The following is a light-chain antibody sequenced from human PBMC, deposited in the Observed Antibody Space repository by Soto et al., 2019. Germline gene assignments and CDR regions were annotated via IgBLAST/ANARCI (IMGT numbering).Light chain of an antibody. V-gene: IGLV2-8*01. Sequence: QSALTQPPSASGSPGQSVTISRTGTSSDVGDYNFVSWYQQNPGKPPKLMIYEVSKRPSGVPDRFSGSKSGNSASLTVSGLQAEDEADYYCTSYAASNIYVFGTGTKLTVL. CDR1: SSDVGDYNF. CDR2: EVS. CDR3: TSYAASNIYV. J-gene: IGLJ1*01.